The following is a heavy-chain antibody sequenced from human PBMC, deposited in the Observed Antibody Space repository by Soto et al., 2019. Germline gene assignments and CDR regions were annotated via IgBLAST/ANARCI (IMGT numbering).Heavy chain of an antibody. CDR2: IYYSGST. CDR3: ARSITFGGVIVKALYYYGMDV. CDR1: GGSISSSSYY. D-gene: IGHD3-16*02. J-gene: IGHJ6*02. V-gene: IGHV4-39*01. Sequence: LSLTCTVSGGSISSSSYYWGWIRQPPGKGLEWIGSIYYSGSTYYNPSLKSRVTISVDTSKNQFSLKLSSVTAADTAVYYCARSITFGGVIVKALYYYGMDVWGQGTTVTVSS.